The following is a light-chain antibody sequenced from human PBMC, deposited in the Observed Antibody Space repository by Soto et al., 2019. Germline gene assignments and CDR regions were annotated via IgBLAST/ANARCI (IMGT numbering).Light chain of an antibody. CDR2: EVS. CDR3: SSYTSSSTRV. V-gene: IGLV2-14*01. J-gene: IGLJ3*02. Sequence: QSALTQPASVSGSPGQSITISCTGTSSDVGGYNYVSWYQQHPGKAPKLMIYEVSNRPSGVSNRFSGSKSGNTASLTISWLQAEDEADYYCSSYTSSSTRVFGGGTKVTVL. CDR1: SSDVGGYNY.